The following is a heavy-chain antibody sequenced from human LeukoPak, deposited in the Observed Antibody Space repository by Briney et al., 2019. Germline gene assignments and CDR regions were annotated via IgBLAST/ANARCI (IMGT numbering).Heavy chain of an antibody. CDR3: XRXGXXHXXXXYYMDV. CDR2: ISSTSAYI. Sequence: AGGSLRLSCAASGFAFSTYSMIWVRQAPGKGLEWVSSISSTSAYIYYADSLKGRFTISRDNAKNSLYLQTNSLRAEDTAVQYXXRXGXXHXXXXYYMDVXGIGTAVTVSS. J-gene: IGHJ6*03. V-gene: IGHV3-21*06. CDR1: GFAFSTYS.